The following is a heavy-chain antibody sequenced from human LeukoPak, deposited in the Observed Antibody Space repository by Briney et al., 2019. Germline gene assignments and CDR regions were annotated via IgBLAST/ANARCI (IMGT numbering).Heavy chain of an antibody. J-gene: IGHJ4*02. V-gene: IGHV4-38-2*02. CDR3: ARVSGYDWESFYDY. CDR2: IYHSGST. Sequence: SETLSLTCSVSDDSITMYYWTWIRQPPGKGLEWIGTIYHSGSTYYNPSLKSRVTISVDTSKNQFSLKLSSVTAADTAMYYCARVSGYDWESFYDYWGQGSLVTVSS. D-gene: IGHD5-12*01. CDR1: DDSITMYY.